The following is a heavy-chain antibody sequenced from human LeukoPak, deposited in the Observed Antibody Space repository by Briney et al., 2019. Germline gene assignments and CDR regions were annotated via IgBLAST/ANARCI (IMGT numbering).Heavy chain of an antibody. Sequence: PGGSLRLSCAASGFTFTSYYMHWVRQAPGQGLEWMGIINPSGGSTSYAQKFQGRVTMTRDTSTSTVYMELSSLRSEDTAVYYCARDTPEMNYIVVVPAAPPQLVGWFDPWGQGTLVTVSS. CDR1: GFTFTSYY. D-gene: IGHD2-2*01. CDR3: ARDTPEMNYIVVVPAAPPQLVGWFDP. V-gene: IGHV1-46*01. CDR2: INPSGGST. J-gene: IGHJ5*02.